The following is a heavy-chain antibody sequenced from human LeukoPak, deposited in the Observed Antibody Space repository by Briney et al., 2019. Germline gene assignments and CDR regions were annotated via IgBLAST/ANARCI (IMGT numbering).Heavy chain of an antibody. J-gene: IGHJ4*02. V-gene: IGHV1-58*01. CDR1: GFIFTSSA. CDR2: IVVGSGNT. Sequence: GASVKVSCKASGFIFTSSAVQWVRQARGQRLEWIGWIVVGSGNTNYAQKFQERVTITRDMSTSTAYMELSSLRSEDTAVYYCAAGSTTLGGISDYWGQGTLVTVSS. D-gene: IGHD3-10*01. CDR3: AAGSTTLGGISDY.